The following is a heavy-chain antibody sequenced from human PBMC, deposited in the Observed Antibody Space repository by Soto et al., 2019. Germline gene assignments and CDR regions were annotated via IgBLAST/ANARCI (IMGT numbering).Heavy chain of an antibody. CDR3: ASCYSSGWYFDY. D-gene: IGHD6-19*01. J-gene: IGHJ4*02. Sequence: SETLSLTCTVSGGSISSSSYYWGWIRQPPGKGLEWIGSIYYSGSTYYNPSLKSRVTISVDTSKNQFSLKLSSVTAADTAVYYCASCYSSGWYFDYWGQGTLVTVSS. CDR1: GGSISSSSYY. V-gene: IGHV4-39*01. CDR2: IYYSGST.